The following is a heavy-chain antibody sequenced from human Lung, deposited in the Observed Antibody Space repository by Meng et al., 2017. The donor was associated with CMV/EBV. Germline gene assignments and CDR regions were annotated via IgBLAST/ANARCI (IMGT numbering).Heavy chain of an antibody. CDR2: ISFSGTTM. V-gene: IGHV3-48*04. D-gene: IGHD3-22*01. J-gene: IGHJ4*02. Sequence: SCAASGFTFSDYSMNWVRQAPGKGLEWISYISFSGTTMYYADSVKGRFTISRDYAKNSLYLQMNSLRAEDTAVYYCARNWGYNDSTSYYWSMFDYWXQGTLVT. CDR1: GFTFSDYS. CDR3: ARNWGYNDSTSYYWSMFDY.